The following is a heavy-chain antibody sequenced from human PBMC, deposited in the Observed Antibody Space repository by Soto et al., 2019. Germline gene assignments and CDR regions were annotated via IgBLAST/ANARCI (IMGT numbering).Heavy chain of an antibody. CDR3: ARITCTSHCTIDY. D-gene: IGHD2-2*01. CDR1: GFSLSNARMG. Sequence: QVTLKESGPVLVKPTETLTLTCTVSGFSLSNARMGVRWIRQPPGKALEWLAHIFSNDEKSYSTSLKSRLTISKDTSKSQVVLTMTNMDPVDTATYYCARITCTSHCTIDYWGQGTLVTVSS. J-gene: IGHJ4*02. V-gene: IGHV2-26*01. CDR2: IFSNDEK.